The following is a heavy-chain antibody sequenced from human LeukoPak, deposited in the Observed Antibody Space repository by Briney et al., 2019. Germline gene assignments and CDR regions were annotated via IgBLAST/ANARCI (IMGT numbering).Heavy chain of an antibody. CDR2: IYYRGGT. CDR1: GGSISSHY. Sequence: PSENLSLTCTVSGGSISSHYWTWIRQPPGKGLEWIGYIYYRGGTNYNPSLQSRVTISVDTSKNQFSLKVTSVTAADTAVYYCARQPSIFYFDYWGQGTLVTVSS. V-gene: IGHV4-59*08. J-gene: IGHJ4*02. D-gene: IGHD2-15*01. CDR3: ARQPSIFYFDY.